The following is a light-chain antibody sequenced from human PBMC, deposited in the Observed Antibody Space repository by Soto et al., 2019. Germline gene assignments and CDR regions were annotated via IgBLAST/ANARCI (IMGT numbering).Light chain of an antibody. Sequence: QSALTQPASVSGSPGPSVTISCTGTSSDVGSYNRVSWYQQHPGKAPKLMIYEGSKRTSGVSNRFSGSKSGNTASQTISGLQAEDEADYYCCSYAGSSTLKVVFGGGTKLTVL. CDR1: SSDVGSYNR. V-gene: IGLV2-23*01. J-gene: IGLJ2*01. CDR2: EGS. CDR3: CSYAGSSTLKVV.